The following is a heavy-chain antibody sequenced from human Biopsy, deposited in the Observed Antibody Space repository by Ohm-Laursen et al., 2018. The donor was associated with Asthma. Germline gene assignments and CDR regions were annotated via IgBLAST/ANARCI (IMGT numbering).Heavy chain of an antibody. V-gene: IGHV4-34*01. J-gene: IGHJ6*02. CDR1: GLSSSAYY. D-gene: IGHD3-3*01. CDR2: SDHRGNT. CDR3: ARGPEWSGLDI. Sequence: GTLSLTCSMYGLSSSAYYWTWIRQTPGKGLEWIGESDHRGNTNTNATLKSRVTISKAKSVNEFSLKMKSVTAADTAIYYCARGPEWSGLDIWGQGTTVTVSS.